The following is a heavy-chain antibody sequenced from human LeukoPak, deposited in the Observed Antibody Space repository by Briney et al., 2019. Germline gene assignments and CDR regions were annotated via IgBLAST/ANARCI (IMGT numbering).Heavy chain of an antibody. CDR3: VRDNTPRAFDY. J-gene: IGHJ4*02. CDR1: GYSISSGYY. CDR2: IYHSGST. V-gene: IGHV4-38-2*02. D-gene: IGHD2-2*02. Sequence: PSETLSLTCAVSGYSISSGYYWGWIRQPPGKGLEWIGSIYHSGSTYYNPSLKSRVTISVDTSKNQFSLKLSSVTAADTAVYYCVRDNTPRAFDYWGQGTLVTVSP.